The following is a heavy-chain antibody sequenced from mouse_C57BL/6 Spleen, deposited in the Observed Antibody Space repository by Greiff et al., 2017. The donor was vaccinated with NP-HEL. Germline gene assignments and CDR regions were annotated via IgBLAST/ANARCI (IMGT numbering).Heavy chain of an antibody. Sequence: QVQLKQPGAELVKPGASVKLSCKASGYTFTSYWMHWVKQRPGQGLEWIGMIHPNSGSTNYNEKFKSKATLTVDKSSSTAYMQLSILTSEDSAVYYCARTYYYGSSPLGFDVWGTGTTVTVSS. V-gene: IGHV1-64*01. CDR3: ARTYYYGSSPLGFDV. D-gene: IGHD1-1*01. J-gene: IGHJ1*03. CDR1: GYTFTSYW. CDR2: IHPNSGST.